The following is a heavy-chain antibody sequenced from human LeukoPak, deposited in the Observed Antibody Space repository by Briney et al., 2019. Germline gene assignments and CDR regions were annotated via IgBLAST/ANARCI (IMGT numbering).Heavy chain of an antibody. J-gene: IGHJ4*02. D-gene: IGHD6-13*01. CDR1: GGSISSSYY. V-gene: IGHV4-39*01. Sequence: SETLSLTCTVSGGSISSSYYWGWIRQPPGKGLEWIGSIYYSGSTYYNPSLKSRVTISVDTSKNQFSLKLSSVTAADTAVYYCARHVVAAAGVLDYWGQGTLVTVSS. CDR2: IYYSGST. CDR3: ARHVVAAAGVLDY.